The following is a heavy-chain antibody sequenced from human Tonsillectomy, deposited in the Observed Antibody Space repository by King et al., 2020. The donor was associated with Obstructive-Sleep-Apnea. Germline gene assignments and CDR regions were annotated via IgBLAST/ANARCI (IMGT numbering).Heavy chain of an antibody. CDR3: ARDDDVDQRAPSVIDY. Sequence: VQLVESGGGLVKPGGSLRLSCAASGFSFSSYSMNWVRRAPGKGREWGSSISSSSNYIYYADSVKGRFTISRDNAKNSLYLQMISLRAEDTAVYYCARDDDVDQRAPSVIDYWGQGALVTVSS. J-gene: IGHJ4*02. CDR2: ISSSSNYI. D-gene: IGHD1-1*01. V-gene: IGHV3-21*01. CDR1: GFSFSSYS.